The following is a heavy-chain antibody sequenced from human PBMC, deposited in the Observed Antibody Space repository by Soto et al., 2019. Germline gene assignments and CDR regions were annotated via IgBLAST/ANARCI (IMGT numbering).Heavy chain of an antibody. CDR1: GGSISSSSYY. J-gene: IGHJ4*02. CDR3: ARASSRYCSRSSCYGGY. CDR2: IYYSGST. D-gene: IGHD2-2*01. V-gene: IGHV4-39*01. Sequence: SETLSLTCTVSGGSISSSSYYWGWIRQPPGKGLEWIGSIYYSGSTYYNPSLKSRVTISVDTSKNQFYLELSSVTAADTAVYYCARASSRYCSRSSCYGGYWGQGTLVTVSS.